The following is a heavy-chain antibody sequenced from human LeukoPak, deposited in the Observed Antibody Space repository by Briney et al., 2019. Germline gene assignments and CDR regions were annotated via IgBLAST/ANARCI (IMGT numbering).Heavy chain of an antibody. CDR2: TYYRSKWYN. Sequence: SQTLSLTCAISGDSVSSDIAAWNWIRQSPSRGLEWLGRTYYRSKWYNDYAVSVKSRITINPDTSKNQISLQLNSVTPEDTAVYYCARAARDGMSRYFDYWGQGTLVTVSS. CDR3: ARAARDGMSRYFDY. D-gene: IGHD5-24*01. J-gene: IGHJ4*02. V-gene: IGHV6-1*01. CDR1: GDSVSSDIAA.